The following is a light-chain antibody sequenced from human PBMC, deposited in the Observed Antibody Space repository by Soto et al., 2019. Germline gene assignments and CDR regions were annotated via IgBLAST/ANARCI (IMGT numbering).Light chain of an antibody. CDR2: AAS. V-gene: IGKV1-39*01. Sequence: DIHLTQSPSTLSASVGDRVTITCRAGQSISSYLNWYQQKPGKAPKLLIYAASSLQSGVPSRFSGSGSGTDFTLTISSLEPEDIAVYYCQQRSNWRVTFGGGTKVDIK. CDR3: QQRSNWRVT. CDR1: QSISSY. J-gene: IGKJ4*01.